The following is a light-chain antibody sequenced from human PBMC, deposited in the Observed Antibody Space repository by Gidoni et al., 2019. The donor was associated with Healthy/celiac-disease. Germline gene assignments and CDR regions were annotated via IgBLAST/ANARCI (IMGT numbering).Light chain of an antibody. CDR3: QQSYSTPQYT. Sequence: DIQMNQSPSSLSASVGDRVTITCRASQSISSYLNWYQQKPGKAPKLLIYAASSLQSGVPSRFSGSGSGTDFTLTISSLQPEDFATYYCQQSYSTPQYTFGQXTKLEIK. J-gene: IGKJ2*01. CDR2: AAS. V-gene: IGKV1-39*01. CDR1: QSISSY.